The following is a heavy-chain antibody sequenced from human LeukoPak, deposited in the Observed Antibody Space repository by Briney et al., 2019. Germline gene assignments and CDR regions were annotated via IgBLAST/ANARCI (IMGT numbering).Heavy chain of an antibody. CDR2: IYYGGSP. CDR3: ARRPIVGSTGFYFDP. J-gene: IGHJ5*02. Sequence: PSETLSLTCTVSGGSISTTTNSWGWAWIRQRPTKGLERIGSIYYGGSPYYTSSLKSRVTISVDTSTNQFSLKLASLTAADTAVYYCARRPIVGSTGFYFDPWGPGTLVTVSS. V-gene: IGHV4-39*01. CDR1: GGSISTTTNS. D-gene: IGHD1-26*01.